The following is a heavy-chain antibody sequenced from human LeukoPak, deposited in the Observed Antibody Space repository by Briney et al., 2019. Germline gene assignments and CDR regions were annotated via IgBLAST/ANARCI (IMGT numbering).Heavy chain of an antibody. CDR2: INPNSGGT. CDR1: GYTFTGYY. D-gene: IGHD4-17*01. Sequence: ASVKVSCKASGYTFTGYYMHWVRQAPGQGLEWMGRINPNSGGTNYAQKFQGRVTMTRDTSISTAYMELSRLRSDDTAVYYCARPECPYGDYEFSYWGQGTLVTISS. CDR3: ARPECPYGDYEFSY. J-gene: IGHJ4*02. V-gene: IGHV1-2*06.